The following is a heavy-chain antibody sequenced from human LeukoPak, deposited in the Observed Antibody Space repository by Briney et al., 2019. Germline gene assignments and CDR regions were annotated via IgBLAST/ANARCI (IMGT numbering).Heavy chain of an antibody. V-gene: IGHV1-18*01. CDR3: AREEVGRAVAGYFDN. CDR2: ISGYRGNT. Sequence: ASVTVSCQASEYTVTSSVISWVRQAPGNGLEWMGWISGYRGNTNYAQKPQSRVTMPTDTTTSTVYMERRSLRSDDTAVNCCAREEVGRAVAGYFDNWGQGTLVTVSS. J-gene: IGHJ4*02. CDR1: EYTVTSSV. D-gene: IGHD6-19*01.